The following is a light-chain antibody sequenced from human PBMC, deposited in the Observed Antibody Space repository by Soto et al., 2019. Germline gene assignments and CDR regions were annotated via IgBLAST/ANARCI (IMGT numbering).Light chain of an antibody. CDR3: SSYTTSSTYV. CDR1: SNDIGEYKY. V-gene: IGLV2-14*01. Sequence: QSVLTQPASVSGPPGQSITISCTGTSNDIGEYKYVSWYQQHPGKAPKLIIYDVSNRPSGVSNRFSGSKSGNTASLTISGLQAEDEADYSCSSYTTSSTYVFGAGTKVTVL. CDR2: DVS. J-gene: IGLJ1*01.